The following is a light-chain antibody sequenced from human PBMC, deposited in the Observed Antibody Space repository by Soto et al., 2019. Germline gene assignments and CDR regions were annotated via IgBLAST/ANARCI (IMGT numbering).Light chain of an antibody. CDR3: QQSYSTAPT. CDR2: AAS. Sequence: DIQMTQSPSSLSASVGDRVTITCRASQSISSYLNWYQQKPGKAPKLLIYAASSLQSGAPSRFSGSGSGKDFTLTISSLQPEDFANYYCQQSYSTAPTFGGGTKVDIK. V-gene: IGKV1-39*01. CDR1: QSISSY. J-gene: IGKJ4*01.